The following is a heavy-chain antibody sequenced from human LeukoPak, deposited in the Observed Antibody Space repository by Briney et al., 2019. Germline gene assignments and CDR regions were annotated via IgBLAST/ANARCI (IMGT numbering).Heavy chain of an antibody. V-gene: IGHV3-9*03. CDR1: GFTFDDYA. CDR3: AKASSWGLDSAFDI. Sequence: PGGSLRLSCAASGFTFDDYAMHWVRQSPGKGLQWGSGINLNSGNIGYADSVKGRFTTSRDNAKNSLYLQMNALRAEDMAVYYCAKASSWGLDSAFDIWGQGTMVTVSS. CDR2: INLNSGNI. J-gene: IGHJ3*02. D-gene: IGHD3-16*01.